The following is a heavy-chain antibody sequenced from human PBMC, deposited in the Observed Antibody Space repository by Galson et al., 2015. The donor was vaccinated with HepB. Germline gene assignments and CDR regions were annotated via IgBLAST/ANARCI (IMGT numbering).Heavy chain of an antibody. CDR1: GFTFSGYN. V-gene: IGHV3-23*01. J-gene: IGHJ4*02. Sequence: SLRLACAASGFTFSGYNMSWVRQAPGEGLEAVSGISGSGGNTYYADSVKGRFTISRDNSKNTLYLQMNSLRAEDTAVYYCAKDNNNWTPTCFDYWGQGTLVTVSS. CDR3: AKDNNNWTPTCFDY. CDR2: ISGSGGNT. D-gene: IGHD1-20*01.